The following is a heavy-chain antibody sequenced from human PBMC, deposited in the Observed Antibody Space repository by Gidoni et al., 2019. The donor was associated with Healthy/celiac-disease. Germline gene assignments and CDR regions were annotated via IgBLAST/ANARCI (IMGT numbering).Heavy chain of an antibody. CDR3: ARDATVAGTTWFDP. D-gene: IGHD6-19*01. V-gene: IGHV1-69*01. J-gene: IGHJ5*02. Sequence: QVQLVQSGAEVKKPGSSVKVSCKASGGTFSSYAISWVRQAPGQGLEWMGGIIPIFGTANYAQKFQGRVTMTADESTSTAYMELSSLRSEDTAVYYCARDATVAGTTWFDPWGQGTLVTVSS. CDR2: IIPIFGTA. CDR1: GGTFSSYA.